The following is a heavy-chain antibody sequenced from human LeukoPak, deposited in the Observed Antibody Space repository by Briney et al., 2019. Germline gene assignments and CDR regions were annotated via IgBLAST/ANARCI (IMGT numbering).Heavy chain of an antibody. CDR3: ARVIPPDYHMDV. J-gene: IGHJ6*03. CDR2: IYYSGGV. V-gene: IGHV4-59*11. CDR1: GFSIRSRY. Sequence: SETLSLTCTVSGFSIRSRYWSWIRQPPGKGLEWVGYIYYSGGVSYSPSLKSRVTMSLDTSKNQFSLNLTSVTAANTAVYYCARVIPPDYHMDVWGKGTTVTVSS.